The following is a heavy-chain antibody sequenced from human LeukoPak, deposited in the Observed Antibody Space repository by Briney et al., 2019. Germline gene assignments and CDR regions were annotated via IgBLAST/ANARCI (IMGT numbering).Heavy chain of an antibody. J-gene: IGHJ3*02. Sequence: GGSLRLSCAASGFTFSSYWMNWVRQAPGKGLVWVSRIASDGSSTTYADSVKGRFSISRDNAKNTLYLQMNSLRVEDTAVYYCARVDDLDAFDMWGQGTMVTVSS. CDR1: GFTFSSYW. CDR3: ARVDDLDAFDM. CDR2: IASDGSST. D-gene: IGHD2-2*03. V-gene: IGHV3-74*01.